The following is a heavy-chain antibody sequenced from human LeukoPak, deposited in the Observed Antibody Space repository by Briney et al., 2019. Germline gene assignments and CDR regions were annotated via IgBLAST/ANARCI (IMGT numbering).Heavy chain of an antibody. CDR2: IKQDGSEK. CDR3: ARSRNGTGIGITMIVVVITHFDY. J-gene: IGHJ4*02. Sequence: PGGSLRLSCAASGFTFSSYWMSWVRQAPGKGLEWVANIKQDGSEKYYVDSVKGRFTISRDNAKNSLYLRMNSLRAEDTAVYYCARSRNGTGIGITMIVVVITHFDYWGQGTLVTVSS. V-gene: IGHV3-7*01. D-gene: IGHD3-22*01. CDR1: GFTFSSYW.